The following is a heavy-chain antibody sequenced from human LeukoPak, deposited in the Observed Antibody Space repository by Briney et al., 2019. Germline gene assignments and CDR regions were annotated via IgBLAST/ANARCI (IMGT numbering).Heavy chain of an antibody. CDR3: ARGGEVVPIVEDAFDF. V-gene: IGHV1-2*02. CDR2: INPNSGNT. CDR1: GYTFTGYY. Sequence: ASVRVSCKTSGYTFTGYYIHWMRQVAGQGLEWMGCINPNSGNTHYRQEIQGRVTMTRDTSITTAYMDLSGLTSGDTAVYFCARGGEVVPIVEDAFDFWGQGTLVIASS. D-gene: IGHD2-2*01. J-gene: IGHJ3*01.